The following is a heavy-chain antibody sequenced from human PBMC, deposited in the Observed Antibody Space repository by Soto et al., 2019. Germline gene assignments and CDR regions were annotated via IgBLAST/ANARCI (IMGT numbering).Heavy chain of an antibody. D-gene: IGHD2-2*01. V-gene: IGHV1-46*01. CDR1: GYTFTSYY. CDR2: INPSGGST. J-gene: IGHJ6*02. CDR3: ARDLGYCSSTACYYYGMDV. Sequence: QVQLVQSGAEVKKPGASVKVSCKASGYTFTSYYMHWVRQAPGQWLEWMGIINPSGGSTSYAQKFQGRFTMTRDTSTSTVYMELSSLRSEDTAVYYCARDLGYCSSTACYYYGMDVWGQGTTVTVSS.